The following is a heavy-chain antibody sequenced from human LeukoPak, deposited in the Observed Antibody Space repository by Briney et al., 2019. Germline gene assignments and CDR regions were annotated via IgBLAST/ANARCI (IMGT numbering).Heavy chain of an antibody. J-gene: IGHJ4*02. D-gene: IGHD3-9*01. CDR1: GYSISAYG. CDR2: ISAGNGDT. CDR3: ARGSILTGYDC. V-gene: IGHV1-3*01. Sequence: ASVKVSCKASGYSISAYGMHWVRLAPGQRPEWMGWISAGNGDTKHSLKFQGRVTITRDTSASTAHMELSSLRSEDTAVYYCARGSILTGYDCWGQGTLVTVSS.